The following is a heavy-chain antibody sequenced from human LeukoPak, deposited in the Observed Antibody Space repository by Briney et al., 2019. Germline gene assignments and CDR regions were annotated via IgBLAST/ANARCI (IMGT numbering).Heavy chain of an antibody. D-gene: IGHD1-20*01. J-gene: IGHJ4*02. CDR1: GFTFDDYA. Sequence: GGSLRLSCAASGFTFDDYAMHWVRLPPEKGLEWVSGINWNSGKMDYADSVKGRFTISRDNAKNSLYLQMNSLRAEDTAVYYCARDGVTGTTSYFDYWGQGTLVTVSS. CDR3: ARDGVTGTTSYFDY. V-gene: IGHV3-9*01. CDR2: INWNSGKM.